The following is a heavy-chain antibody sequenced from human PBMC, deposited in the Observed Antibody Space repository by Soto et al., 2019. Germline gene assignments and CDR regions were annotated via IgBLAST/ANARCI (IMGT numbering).Heavy chain of an antibody. CDR2: ISDSGHYI. Sequence: GFLRLPRTAVEFTFRNDGINRVRQDRGNGLEWLSSISDSGHYIYYADSVKGRFTISRDNAKNSLFLQMNSLRGEDTAVYYCARSGLALPYSASHWFDPWGHGTLVTVS. V-gene: IGHV3-21*01. CDR3: ARSGLALPYSASHWFDP. D-gene: IGHD3-22*01. J-gene: IGHJ5*02. CDR1: EFTFRNDG.